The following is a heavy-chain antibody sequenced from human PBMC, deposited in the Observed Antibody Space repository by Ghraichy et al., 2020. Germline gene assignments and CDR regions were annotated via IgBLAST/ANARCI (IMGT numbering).Heavy chain of an antibody. D-gene: IGHD1-7*01. CDR2: SSVSGGST. J-gene: IGHJ4*02. CDR3: ARLRGTAGY. CDR1: GLTFSSSA. V-gene: IGHV3-23*01. Sequence: GGSLRLSCAVSGLTFSSSAMSWVRQAPGKGLEWVSGSSVSGGSTYYADSVKGRFTISRDNSRNTLYLQMNSLRAEDTAVYYCARLRGTAGYWGQGTLVTVSS.